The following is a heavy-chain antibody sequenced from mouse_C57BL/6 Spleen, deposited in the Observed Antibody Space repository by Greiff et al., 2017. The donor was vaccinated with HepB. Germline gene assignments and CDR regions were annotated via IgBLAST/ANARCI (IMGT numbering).Heavy chain of an antibody. J-gene: IGHJ1*03. V-gene: IGHV2-2*01. CDR2: IWSGGST. Sequence: VKLVESGPGLVQPSQSLSITCTVSGFSLTSYGVHWVRQSPGKGLEWLGVIWSGGSTDYNAAFISRLSISKDNSKSQVFFKMNSLQADDTAIYYCASYYYGSSPWYFDVWGTGTTVTVSS. CDR1: GFSLTSYG. D-gene: IGHD1-1*01. CDR3: ASYYYGSSPWYFDV.